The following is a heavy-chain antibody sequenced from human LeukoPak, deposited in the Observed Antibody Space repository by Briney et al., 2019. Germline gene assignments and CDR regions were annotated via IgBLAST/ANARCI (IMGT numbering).Heavy chain of an antibody. D-gene: IGHD2-15*01. Sequence: SETLSLTCAVYGGSFSGYYWSWIRQPPGKGLEWIGEINHSGSTNYNPSLKSRVTISVDTSKNQFPLKLSSVTAADTAAYYCARGGVVAAIGFDYWGQGTLVTVSS. CDR3: ARGGVVAAIGFDY. CDR2: INHSGST. J-gene: IGHJ4*02. CDR1: GGSFSGYY. V-gene: IGHV4-34*01.